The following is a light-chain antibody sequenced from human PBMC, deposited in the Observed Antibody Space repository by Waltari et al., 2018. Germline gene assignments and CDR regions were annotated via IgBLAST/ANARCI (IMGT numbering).Light chain of an antibody. J-gene: IGLJ3*02. CDR1: SSDVGGSNY. CDR2: DVS. V-gene: IGLV2-11*01. Sequence: QSALTQPRSVSGSPGQSVTISCTGTSSDVGGSNYVSWYQQHPGKAPKLMIYDVSKWPSGVPDRFSGSKSGNTASLTISGLQAEDEADYYCCSYAGGYTWVFGGGTKLTVL. CDR3: CSYAGGYTWV.